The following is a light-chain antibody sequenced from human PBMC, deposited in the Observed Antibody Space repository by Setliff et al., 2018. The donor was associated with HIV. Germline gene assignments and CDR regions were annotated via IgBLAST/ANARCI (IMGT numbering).Light chain of an antibody. J-gene: IGLJ1*01. CDR1: SSDVGSYNL. CDR3: CSYAGSKTFDV. CDR2: QVT. Sequence: SALTQPASVSGSPGQSITISCTGTSSDVGSYNLVSWYQQHPGKAPKLMIYQVTKRPSGVSNRFSGSKSGNTASLTISGLQAEDEADYYCCSYAGSKTFDVFGTGTKV. V-gene: IGLV2-23*02.